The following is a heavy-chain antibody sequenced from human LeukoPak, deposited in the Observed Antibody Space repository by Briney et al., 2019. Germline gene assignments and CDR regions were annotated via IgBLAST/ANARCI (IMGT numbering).Heavy chain of an antibody. CDR3: ARDSSYGDYEIDNWYFDL. CDR2: ISYDGSNK. J-gene: IGHJ2*01. D-gene: IGHD4-17*01. CDR1: GFTFSSYA. Sequence: GGSLRLSCAASGFTFSSYAMHWVRQAPGKGLEWVAVISYDGSNKYYADSVKGRFTISRDNSKNTLYLQMNSLRAEDTAVYYCARDSSYGDYEIDNWYFDLWGRGTLVTVSS. V-gene: IGHV3-30-3*01.